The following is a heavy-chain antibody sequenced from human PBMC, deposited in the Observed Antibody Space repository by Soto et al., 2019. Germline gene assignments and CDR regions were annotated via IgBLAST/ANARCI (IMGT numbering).Heavy chain of an antibody. J-gene: IGHJ4*02. Sequence: SETMCLSCAVYDGSISGYYWSWIRQTPGKGLEWIGEINHSGSTNYNPSLKSRVTISVDTSKNQFSLKLSSVTAADTAVYYCARKRRFYYYDSSGPFDYWGQGTLVTVSS. D-gene: IGHD3-22*01. CDR1: DGSISGYY. CDR3: ARKRRFYYYDSSGPFDY. V-gene: IGHV4-34*01. CDR2: INHSGST.